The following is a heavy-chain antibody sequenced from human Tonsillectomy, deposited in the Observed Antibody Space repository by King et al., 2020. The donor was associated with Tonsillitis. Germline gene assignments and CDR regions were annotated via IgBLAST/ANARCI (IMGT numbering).Heavy chain of an antibody. J-gene: IGHJ4*02. CDR2: IKQDASEK. V-gene: IGHV3-7*01. CDR1: GFTFSNYW. CDR3: AGDKEGGSSSGSNFDY. Sequence: VQLVESGGGLVQPGGSLRLSCAASGFTFSNYWMTWVRQAPGKGLEWVANIKQDASEKYYGDSVRGRFTISRDNAKNSLYLQMDSLRAEDTAVYYCAGDKEGGSSSGSNFDYWGQGTLVTVSS. D-gene: IGHD6-19*01.